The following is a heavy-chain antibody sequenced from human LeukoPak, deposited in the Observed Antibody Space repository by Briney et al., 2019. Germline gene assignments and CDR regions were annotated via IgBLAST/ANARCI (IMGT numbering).Heavy chain of an antibody. V-gene: IGHV1-69*04. CDR2: IIPILGTV. CDR1: GGTFSSYA. CDR3: ARGGDYGDSDAFDM. J-gene: IGHJ3*02. D-gene: IGHD4-17*01. Sequence: GASVKVSCKASGGTFSSYAISWVRQAPGQGLEWMGRIIPILGTVKYAQKFQGRVTMTADRFTSTAYVELSSLRSEDTAVYYCARGGDYGDSDAFDMWGQGTMVTVSS.